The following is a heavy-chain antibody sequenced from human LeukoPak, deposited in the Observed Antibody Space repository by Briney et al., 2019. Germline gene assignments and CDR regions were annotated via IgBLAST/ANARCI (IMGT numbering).Heavy chain of an antibody. CDR1: GYSISRGYS. CDR3: ARFDHVWETHGMDAFDL. J-gene: IGHJ3*01. CDR2: MYHSEST. Sequence: PSETLSLTCAVSGYSISRGYSWGWIRQPPGMGLEWIGNMYHSESTHYNPSLKSRVTISADTSKNQFSLKLSSVTAADTAVYYCARFDHVWETHGMDAFDLWGQGTMVTVSS. V-gene: IGHV4-38-2*01. D-gene: IGHD3-16*01.